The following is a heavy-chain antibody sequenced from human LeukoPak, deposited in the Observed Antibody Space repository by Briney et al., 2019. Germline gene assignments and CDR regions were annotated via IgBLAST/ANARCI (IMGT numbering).Heavy chain of an antibody. J-gene: IGHJ4*02. D-gene: IGHD3-3*01. Sequence: GGSLRLSCAASGFTFSDYYMSWIRQAPGKGLEWVSYISSSGSTTYYADSVKGRFTISRDNAKNSLYLQMNSVRAEDTAVYYCAAAYYDFWSGYYNPDYWGQGTLVTVSS. CDR3: AAAYYDFWSGYYNPDY. CDR1: GFTFSDYY. CDR2: ISSSGSTT. V-gene: IGHV3-11*01.